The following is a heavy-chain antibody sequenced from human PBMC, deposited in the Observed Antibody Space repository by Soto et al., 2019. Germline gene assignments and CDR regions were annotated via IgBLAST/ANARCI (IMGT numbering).Heavy chain of an antibody. Sequence: GESLKISCKGSGYSFTSYWIGWVRQMPGKGLEWMGIIYPGDSDTRYSPSFQGQVAISADKSISTAYLQWGSLKASDPAMYYCARGRPGIRPLFCSSTSCPSRPYYYYGMDVWGQGTTVTVSS. V-gene: IGHV5-51*01. J-gene: IGHJ6*02. CDR2: IYPGDSDT. D-gene: IGHD2-2*01. CDR1: GYSFTSYW. CDR3: ARGRPGIRPLFCSSTSCPSRPYYYYGMDV.